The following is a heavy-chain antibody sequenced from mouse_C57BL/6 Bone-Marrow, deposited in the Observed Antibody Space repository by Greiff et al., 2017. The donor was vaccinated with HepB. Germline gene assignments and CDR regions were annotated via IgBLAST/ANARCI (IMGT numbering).Heavy chain of an antibody. CDR2: ISYDGSN. CDR1: GYSITSGYY. D-gene: IGHD2-2*01. V-gene: IGHV3-6*01. J-gene: IGHJ2*01. CDR3: AREGYDRYFDY. Sequence: DVQLVESGPGLVKPSQSLSLTCSVTGYSITSGYYWNWIRQFPGNKLEWMGYISYDGSNNYNPSLKNRISITRDTSKNQFFLKLNSVTTEDTATYYCAREGYDRYFDYWGQGTTLTVSS.